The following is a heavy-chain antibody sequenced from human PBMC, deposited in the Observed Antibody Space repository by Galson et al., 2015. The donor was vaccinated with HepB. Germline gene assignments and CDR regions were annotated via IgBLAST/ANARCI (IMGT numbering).Heavy chain of an antibody. V-gene: IGHV3-30-3*01. CDR2: ISYDGSNK. D-gene: IGHD2-8*01. J-gene: IGHJ4*02. CDR3: ARSPEAPYIVLMVYATPFDY. CDR1: GFTFSSYA. Sequence: SLRLSCAASGFTFSSYAMHWVRQAPGKGLEWVAVISYDGSNKYYADSVKGRFTISRDNSKNTLYLQMNSLRAEDTAVYYCARSPEAPYIVLMVYATPFDYWGQGTLVTVSS.